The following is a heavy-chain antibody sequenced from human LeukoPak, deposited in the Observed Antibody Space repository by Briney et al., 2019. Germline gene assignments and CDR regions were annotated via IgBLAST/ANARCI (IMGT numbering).Heavy chain of an antibody. CDR3: ARDEGYSYGHCFDY. D-gene: IGHD5-18*01. Sequence: GGSLRLSCAASGFTFSSYAMHWVRQAPGKGLEWVAVISYDGSNKYYADSVKGRFTISRDNSKNTLYLQMNSLRAEDTAEYYCARDEGYSYGHCFDYWGQGSLVTVSS. CDR1: GFTFSSYA. V-gene: IGHV3-30-3*01. J-gene: IGHJ4*02. CDR2: ISYDGSNK.